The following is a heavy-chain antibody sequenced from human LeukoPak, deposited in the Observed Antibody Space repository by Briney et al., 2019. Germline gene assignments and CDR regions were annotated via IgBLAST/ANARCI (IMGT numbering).Heavy chain of an antibody. D-gene: IGHD3-22*01. CDR1: GFTFSSYS. CDR2: ISSSSSYI. CDR3: ARVGRSDYYDSSGYYHDYYHFDY. V-gene: IGHV3-21*01. Sequence: KPGGSLRLSCAASGFTFSSYSMNWVRQAPGKGLEWVSSISSSSSYIYYADSVKGRFTISRDNAKNTLHLQMNSLRAEDTAVYYCARVGRSDYYDSSGYYHDYYHFDYWGQGTLVTVSS. J-gene: IGHJ4*02.